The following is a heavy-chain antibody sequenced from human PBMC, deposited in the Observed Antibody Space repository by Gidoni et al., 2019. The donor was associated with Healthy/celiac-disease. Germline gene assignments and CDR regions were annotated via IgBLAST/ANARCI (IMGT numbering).Heavy chain of an antibody. CDR3: ARDSPIVVVPAAIPIYYYYYYMDV. Sequence: EVQLVESGGGLVKPGGSLRLSCAASGFTFRSYSMNWVRQAPGKGLEWVSSISSSSSYIYYADSVKGRFTISRDNAKNSLYLQMNSLRAEDTAVYYCARDSPIVVVPAAIPIYYYYYYMDVWGKGTTVTVSS. CDR1: GFTFRSYS. D-gene: IGHD2-2*02. CDR2: ISSSSSYI. J-gene: IGHJ6*03. V-gene: IGHV3-21*01.